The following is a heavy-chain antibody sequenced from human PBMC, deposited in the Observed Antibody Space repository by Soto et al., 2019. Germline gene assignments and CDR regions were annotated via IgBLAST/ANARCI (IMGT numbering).Heavy chain of an antibody. D-gene: IGHD3-3*01. CDR3: ARCAYGSYTFGIDV. J-gene: IGHJ6*02. CDR1: GVSISSSHW. Sequence: QVQLQESGPGLVKSSGTLSLTCAVSGVSISSSHWWTWVRQPPGKGLEWIGEIHYSGTTNYNPPLGGRVTISADKSRNQFSLLLSSVTAAATAVYYCARCAYGSYTFGIDVWGQGTTVTVSS. CDR2: IHYSGTT. V-gene: IGHV4-4*02.